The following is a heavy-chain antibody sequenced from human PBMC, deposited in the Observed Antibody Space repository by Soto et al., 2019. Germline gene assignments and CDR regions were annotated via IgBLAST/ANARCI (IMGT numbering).Heavy chain of an antibody. J-gene: IGHJ4*02. Sequence: GSLRLSCAASGFTFSSYAMNWVRQAPGKGLEWVSAISGSGGSTYYADSVKGRFTISRDNSKNTLYLQVNSLRAEDTAVYYCAKDRHCSTTSCFHDYWGQGTLVTVSS. CDR1: GFTFSSYA. V-gene: IGHV3-23*01. CDR2: ISGSGGST. D-gene: IGHD2-2*01. CDR3: AKDRHCSTTSCFHDY.